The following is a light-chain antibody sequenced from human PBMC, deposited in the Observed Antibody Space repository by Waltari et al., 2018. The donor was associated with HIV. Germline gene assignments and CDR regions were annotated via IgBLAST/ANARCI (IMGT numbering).Light chain of an antibody. CDR1: SSNTAAGSD. V-gene: IGLV1-40*01. J-gene: IGLJ1*01. Sequence: QSVLTQPPSASGTPGQRVTVSFTGTSSNTAAGSDVHWYQHLPGTAPKLLTSANNHRPSGVPDRFSGSKSATSASLAITGLQAEDEADYYCHSYDSSLGGSVFGTGTKVTVL. CDR3: HSYDSSLGGSV. CDR2: ANN.